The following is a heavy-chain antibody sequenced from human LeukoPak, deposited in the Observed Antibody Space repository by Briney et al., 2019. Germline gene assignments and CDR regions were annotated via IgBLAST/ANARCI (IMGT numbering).Heavy chain of an antibody. J-gene: IGHJ4*02. D-gene: IGHD3-10*01. Sequence: PGGSLSLSCAASGFIFSTYGMTWFRQAPGRGREWVSGISGSGLNTYYADSVKGRFTSSRDNSKNMLYLQMNSLRAEDTAVYYCAKGGGYGSGTYSEDWGQGILVTVSS. CDR1: GFIFSTYG. CDR3: AKGGGYGSGTYSED. CDR2: ISGSGLNT. V-gene: IGHV3-23*01.